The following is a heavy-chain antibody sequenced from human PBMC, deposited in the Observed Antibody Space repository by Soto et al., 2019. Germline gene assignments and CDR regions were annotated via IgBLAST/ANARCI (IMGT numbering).Heavy chain of an antibody. Sequence: GESLKISCKGSGYSFTSYWIGWVRQMPGKGLEWMGIIYPGDSDTRYSPSFQGQVTTSADKSISTAYLQWSSLKASDTAMYYCARYMVRGVYYYYGMDVWGQGTTVTVSS. CDR3: ARYMVRGVYYYYGMDV. J-gene: IGHJ6*02. V-gene: IGHV5-51*01. CDR2: IYPGDSDT. D-gene: IGHD3-10*01. CDR1: GYSFTSYW.